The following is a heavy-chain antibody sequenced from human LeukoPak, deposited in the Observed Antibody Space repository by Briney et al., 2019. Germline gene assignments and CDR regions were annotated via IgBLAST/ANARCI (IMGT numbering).Heavy chain of an antibody. CDR2: ISSSGSTI. J-gene: IGHJ4*02. CDR1: GFTFSSYE. V-gene: IGHV3-48*03. Sequence: QPGGSLRLSCAASGFTFSSYEMNWVRQAPGKGLEWVSYISSSGSTIYYADSMKGRFTISRDNAKNSLYLQMNSLRAEDTAVYYCARDRSVVTSPFDYWGQGTLVTVSS. D-gene: IGHD4-23*01. CDR3: ARDRSVVTSPFDY.